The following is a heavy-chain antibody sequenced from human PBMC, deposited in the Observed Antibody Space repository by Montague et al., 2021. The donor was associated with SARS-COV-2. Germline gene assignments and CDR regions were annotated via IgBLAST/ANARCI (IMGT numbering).Heavy chain of an antibody. Sequence: LVKPTQTLTLTCTFSGFSLSTSGMCVSWIRQPPGKGLEWIGDIKQSGSTNYNPSLKSRGTISVDTSKNQFSLKLTSVTAVDTAVYFCARGHLSVSMIVVVFTSASYYFDYWGQGAQVTVSS. V-gene: IGHV4-31*03. J-gene: IGHJ4*02. CDR1: GFSLSTSGMC. D-gene: IGHD3-22*01. CDR3: ARGHLSVSMIVVVFTSASYYFDY. CDR2: IKQSGST.